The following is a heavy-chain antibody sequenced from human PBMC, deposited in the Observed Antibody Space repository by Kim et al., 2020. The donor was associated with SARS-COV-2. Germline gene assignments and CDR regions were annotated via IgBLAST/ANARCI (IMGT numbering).Heavy chain of an antibody. J-gene: IGHJ4*01. CDR1: GGSISSYTW. CDR2: VYYSGN. Sequence: SETLSLTCTVSGGSISSYTWWSWVRKSPGKGLEWIGEVYYSGNTNYSPSNYNPSLKSRVTISLDKSRNQFSLKLSSVTAADTAVYFCARPNYDLLTGFD. V-gene: IGHV4-4*02. CDR3: ARPNYDLLTGFD. D-gene: IGHD3-9*01.